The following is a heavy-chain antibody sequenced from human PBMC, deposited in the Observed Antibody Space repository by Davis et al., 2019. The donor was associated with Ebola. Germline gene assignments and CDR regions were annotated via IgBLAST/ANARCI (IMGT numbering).Heavy chain of an antibody. Sequence: GESLKISCEGSGFTFSTYSMNWVRQAPGKGLEWVSAISGSGGSTYYADSVKGRFTISRDNSKNTLYLQMNSLRAEDTAVYYCANRPRDSSWYYWGQGTLVTVSS. CDR3: ANRPRDSSWYY. D-gene: IGHD6-13*01. V-gene: IGHV3-23*01. J-gene: IGHJ4*02. CDR2: ISGSGGST. CDR1: GFTFSTYS.